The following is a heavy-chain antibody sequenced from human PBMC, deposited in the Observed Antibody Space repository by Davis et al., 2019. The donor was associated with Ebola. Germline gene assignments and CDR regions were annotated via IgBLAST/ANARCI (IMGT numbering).Heavy chain of an antibody. Sequence: AASVKVSCKASGYTFISYGISWVRQAPGQGLEWMGWISAYNGNTNYAQNLQGRVAMTTDTSTSTAYMELRSLRSDDTAVYYCARRRGYDAFDYWGQGTLVTVSS. CDR1: GYTFISYG. J-gene: IGHJ4*02. CDR3: ARRRGYDAFDY. D-gene: IGHD5-12*01. V-gene: IGHV1-18*01. CDR2: ISAYNGNT.